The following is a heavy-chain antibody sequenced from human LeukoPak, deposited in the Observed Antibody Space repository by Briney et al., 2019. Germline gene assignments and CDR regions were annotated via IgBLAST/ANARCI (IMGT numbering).Heavy chain of an antibody. CDR2: IIPIFGTA. CDR3: ASQVTIFGVVITPHYYYMDV. J-gene: IGHJ6*03. Sequence: SVKVSCKASGGTVNSYAISWVRQAPGQGLEWMGGIIPIFGTANYAQKFQGRLTITADESTSTAYMELSSLRSEDTAVYYCASQVTIFGVVITPHYYYMDVWGKGTTVTVSS. D-gene: IGHD3-3*01. CDR1: GGTVNSYA. V-gene: IGHV1-69*13.